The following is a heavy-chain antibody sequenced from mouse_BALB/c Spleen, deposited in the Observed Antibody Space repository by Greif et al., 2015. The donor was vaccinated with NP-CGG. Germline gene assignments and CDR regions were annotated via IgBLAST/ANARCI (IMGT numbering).Heavy chain of an antibody. V-gene: IGHV5-6*01. CDR3: ARDGIYLMDY. Sequence: EVMLVESGGDLVRPGGSLKLSCAASGFTFSSYGMSWVRQTPDKRLEWVATISSGGSYTYYPDSAKGRFTISRDNAKNPLFLQMSSRKSEDTGMYYCARDGIYLMDYWGQGTSVTVSS. D-gene: IGHD2-1*01. CDR2: ISSGGSYT. J-gene: IGHJ4*01. CDR1: GFTFSSYG.